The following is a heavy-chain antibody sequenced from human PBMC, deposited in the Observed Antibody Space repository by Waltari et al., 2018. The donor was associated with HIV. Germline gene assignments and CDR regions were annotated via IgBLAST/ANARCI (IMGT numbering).Heavy chain of an antibody. Sequence: EVQLLESGGGLVQPGGSLRLSCAGSGFTFSGHAITWVRRAPGKGLEWVSSISGSSANTYYADSVKGRFTISRDNSKNTLYLQMNSLRAEDTAIYYCAKSLSTDKWFPPGGYYFDYWGQGTLLTVSS. CDR1: GFTFSGHA. CDR3: AKSLSTDKWFPPGGYYFDY. V-gene: IGHV3-23*01. J-gene: IGHJ4*02. D-gene: IGHD3-10*01. CDR2: ISGSSANT.